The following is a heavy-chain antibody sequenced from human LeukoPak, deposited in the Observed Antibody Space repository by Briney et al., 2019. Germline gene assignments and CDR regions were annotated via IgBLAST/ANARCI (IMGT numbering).Heavy chain of an antibody. V-gene: IGHV4-38-2*02. CDR3: ARVDGYNLEFHYFDY. J-gene: IGHJ4*02. Sequence: SETLSLTCTVSGYSISSGYYWGWIRPPPGKGLEWIGIIYHSGSTYYNPSLKSRVTISVDTSKNQFSLKLSSVTAADTAVYYCARVDGYNLEFHYFDYWGQGTLVTVSS. CDR1: GYSISSGYY. CDR2: IYHSGST. D-gene: IGHD5-24*01.